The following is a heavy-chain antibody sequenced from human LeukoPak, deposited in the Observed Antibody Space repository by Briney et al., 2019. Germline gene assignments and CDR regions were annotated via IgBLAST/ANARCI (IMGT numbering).Heavy chain of an antibody. CDR1: GFTFSSFW. CDR3: ATPLDYYDRSDSHQGGD. Sequence: TGGSLRLSCAASGFTFSSFWMTWVRQAPGKGLEWVANIKHDGSEKNYVDSVKGRFTISRDNAKNSLYLQMNSLRAEDTAVYYCATPLDYYDRSDSHQGGDWGQGTLVTVSS. D-gene: IGHD3-22*01. V-gene: IGHV3-7*03. CDR2: IKHDGSEK. J-gene: IGHJ4*02.